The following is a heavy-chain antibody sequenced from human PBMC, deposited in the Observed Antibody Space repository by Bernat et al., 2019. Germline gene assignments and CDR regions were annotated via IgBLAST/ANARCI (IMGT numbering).Heavy chain of an antibody. V-gene: IGHV3-7*04. CDR1: GFNFGGYW. CDR2: IKQDGSER. CDR3: AKGIVAAGRSLYYHYGMDV. J-gene: IGHJ6*02. Sequence: EVQLVESGGGLVQPGGSLRLPCAASGFNFGGYWMTWARQAPGKGLEWVANIKQDGSERFYVDSVKVRFTISRDNAKNSLYLQMTSLRAEDTAVYCAKGIVAAGRSLYYHYGMDVWGQGTTVTVSS. D-gene: IGHD6-13*01.